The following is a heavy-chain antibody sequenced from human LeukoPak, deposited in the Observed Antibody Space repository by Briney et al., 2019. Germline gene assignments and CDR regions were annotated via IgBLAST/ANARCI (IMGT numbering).Heavy chain of an antibody. D-gene: IGHD2-2*01. CDR2: INPNSGGT. V-gene: IGHV1-2*02. CDR3: ARGGTRGMDV. CDR1: GYTFTDYY. Sequence: ASVKVSSKASGYTFTDYYLHWVRQDPGQGLEWMGWINPNSGGTNYAQKFQGRVTLTRDTSMSTAYMEISRLTSDDTAVYYCARGGTRGMDVWGQGTTVTVSS. J-gene: IGHJ6*02.